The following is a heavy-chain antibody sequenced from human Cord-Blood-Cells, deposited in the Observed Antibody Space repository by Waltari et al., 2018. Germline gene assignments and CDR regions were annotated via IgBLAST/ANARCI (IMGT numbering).Heavy chain of an antibody. CDR3: ARRGYSSSFDY. Sequence: QLQLADSAPRLVNPSDTLSLTCTAPGGSISSSSHYCSRIRQPPAKGLEWIGSIYYSGRTYYNPSLKSRVTISVDTSKNQFSLKLSSVTAADTAVYYCARRGYSSSFDYWGQGTLVTVSS. CDR1: GGSISSSSHY. J-gene: IGHJ4*02. CDR2: IYYSGRT. V-gene: IGHV4-39*01. D-gene: IGHD6-13*01.